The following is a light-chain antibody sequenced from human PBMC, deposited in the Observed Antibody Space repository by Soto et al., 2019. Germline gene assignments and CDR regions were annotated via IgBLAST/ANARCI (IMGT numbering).Light chain of an antibody. Sequence: EMVLTQFPATLSVSPGDMATLSCRASQSISNSLAWYQQKPGQTPRLLIYGASTRATGVPARFSGSASWTDFTLTISSLQSEDFAVYYCQQYNNWPITFGQGTRLEIK. CDR2: GAS. CDR1: QSISNS. CDR3: QQYNNWPIT. V-gene: IGKV3-15*01. J-gene: IGKJ5*01.